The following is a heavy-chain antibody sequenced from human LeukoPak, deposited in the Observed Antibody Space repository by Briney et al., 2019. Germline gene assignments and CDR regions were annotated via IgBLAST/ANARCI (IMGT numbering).Heavy chain of an antibody. J-gene: IGHJ4*02. CDR2: IYYSGST. V-gene: IGHV4-59*01. Sequence: SETLSLTCTVSGGSISSYYWSWIRQPPGKGLEWIGYIYYSGSTNYNPSLKSRVTISVDTSKSQFSLNLSSVTAADTAVYYCARGRGFSYGATTGFDYWGQGTLVTVSS. D-gene: IGHD5-18*01. CDR3: ARGRGFSYGATTGFDY. CDR1: GGSISSYY.